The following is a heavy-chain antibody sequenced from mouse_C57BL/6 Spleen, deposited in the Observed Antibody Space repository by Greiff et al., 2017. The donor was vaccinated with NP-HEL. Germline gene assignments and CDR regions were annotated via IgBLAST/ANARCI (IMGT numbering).Heavy chain of an antibody. D-gene: IGHD6-1*01. CDR1: GYAFSSSW. J-gene: IGHJ1*03. CDR3: AREGSYEYFDV. V-gene: IGHV1-82*01. CDR2: IYPGDGDT. Sequence: QVQLKESGPELVKPGASVKISCKASGYAFSSSWMNWVKQRPGKGLEWIGRIYPGDGDTNYNGKFKGKATLTADKSSSTAYMQLSSLTSEDSAVYFCAREGSYEYFDVWGTGTTVTVSS.